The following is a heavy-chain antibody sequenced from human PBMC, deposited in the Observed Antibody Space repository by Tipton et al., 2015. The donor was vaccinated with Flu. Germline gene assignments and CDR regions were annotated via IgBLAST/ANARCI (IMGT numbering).Heavy chain of an antibody. Sequence: TLSLTCAVSGDSISSDFYWGWIRQPPGKGPQWIASVHLSGNAYYNSSLHSRVSISLDTYYNQFSLNLRSLTAADTAVYYCARHQEYGGSPNFDVWGQGLLVTVSS. D-gene: IGHD4-23*01. CDR3: ARHQEYGGSPNFDV. V-gene: IGHV4-38-2*01. J-gene: IGHJ4*02. CDR1: GDSISSDFY. CDR2: VHLSGNA.